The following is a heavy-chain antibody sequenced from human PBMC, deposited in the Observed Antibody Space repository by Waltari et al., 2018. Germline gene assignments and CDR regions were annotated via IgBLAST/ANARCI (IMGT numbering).Heavy chain of an antibody. J-gene: IGHJ5*02. CDR2: IYYTGST. D-gene: IGHD2-21*02. V-gene: IGHV4-59*01. CDR1: GGSISGFY. CDR3: ARGGGGDWEWFDP. Sequence: VQLQESGPSLLKPSATLSLICTVPGGSISGFYWSWVRQPPGKGLDWIGYIYYTGSTNFNPSLKSRVTMSVDTSKNQFSLKLSSVTAADTAFYYCARGGGGDWEWFDPWGQGTLVTVSS.